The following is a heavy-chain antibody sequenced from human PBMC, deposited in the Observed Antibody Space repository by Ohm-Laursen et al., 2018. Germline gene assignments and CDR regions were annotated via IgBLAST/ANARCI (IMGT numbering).Heavy chain of an antibody. V-gene: IGHV1-8*01. CDR3: TREASDNYGYFDF. CDR2: MSPKSGKT. CDR1: GYTFTDYD. Sequence: EASVKVSCKASGYTFTDYDINWVRQATGQGLEWMGWMSPKSGKTGYAEKFQDRVTMTSDTSITTAYMELSGLRFEDTAHYYCTREASDNYGYFDFWGRGTLVTVSS. J-gene: IGHJ2*01. D-gene: IGHD3-9*01.